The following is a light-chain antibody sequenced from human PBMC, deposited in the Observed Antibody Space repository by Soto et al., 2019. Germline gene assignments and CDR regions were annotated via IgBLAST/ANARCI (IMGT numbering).Light chain of an antibody. CDR3: SSYTSSSTLSYV. J-gene: IGLJ1*01. CDR1: SSDVGGYNY. Sequence: QSLLTQPASVSGSPGQSITISCTGTSSDVGGYNYVSWYQQHPGKAPKLMIYDVSHRPSGVSDRFSGSKSGNTASLTISRLQAEDEADYYCSSYTSSSTLSYVFGTGTKVKVL. CDR2: DVS. V-gene: IGLV2-14*01.